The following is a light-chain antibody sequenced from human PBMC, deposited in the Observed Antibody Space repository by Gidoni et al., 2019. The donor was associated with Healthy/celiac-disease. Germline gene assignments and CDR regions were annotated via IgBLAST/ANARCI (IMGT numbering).Light chain of an antibody. Sequence: DIQMTQYPSSLSASVGDRVTITCRASQGISKYLAWYQQKPGKVPKLLIYAASTLQAGVPSRFSGSGSGTDFTLTISSLQPEDVATYYCQKYNSAWWTFGQGTKVEIK. CDR2: AAS. J-gene: IGKJ1*01. CDR1: QGISKY. V-gene: IGKV1-27*01. CDR3: QKYNSAWWT.